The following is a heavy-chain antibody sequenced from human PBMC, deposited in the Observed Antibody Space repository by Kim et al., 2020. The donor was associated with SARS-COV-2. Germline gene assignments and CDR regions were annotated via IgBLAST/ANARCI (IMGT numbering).Heavy chain of an antibody. CDR3: ARDHDDFWSGYYLPTYYYYGMDV. V-gene: IGHV3-48*02. CDR2: ISSSSSTI. CDR1: GFTFSSYS. J-gene: IGHJ6*02. D-gene: IGHD3-3*01. Sequence: GSLRLSCAASGFTFSSYSMNWVRQAPGKGLEWVSYISSSSSTIYYADSVKGRFTISRDNAKNSLYLQMNSLRDEDTAVYYCARDHDDFWSGYYLPTYYYYGMDVWGQGTTVTVSS.